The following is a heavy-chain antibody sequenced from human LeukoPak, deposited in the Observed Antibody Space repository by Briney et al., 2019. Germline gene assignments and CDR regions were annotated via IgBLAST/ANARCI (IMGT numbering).Heavy chain of an antibody. D-gene: IGHD3-22*01. CDR3: AKGYYYDSSGSYFDY. Sequence: GGSLRLSCAASGFTFSNHAMSWVRQAPGKGLEWVSSISSSVSSVHYADSVKGRFTISRDNSKNTVSLQMNSLRGEDTAVYYCAKGYYYDSSGSYFDYWGQGTLVTVSS. V-gene: IGHV3-23*01. CDR2: ISSSVSSV. J-gene: IGHJ4*02. CDR1: GFTFSNHA.